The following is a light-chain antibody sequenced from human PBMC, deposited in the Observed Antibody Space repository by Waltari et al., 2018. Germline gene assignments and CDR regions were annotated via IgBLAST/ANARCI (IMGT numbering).Light chain of an antibody. CDR3: SSYTVTSAYVV. J-gene: IGLJ2*01. Sequence: ALTQPASMSGSPGQTITISCAGTSSDIGGFNYVSWYQQHPGKAPKLLIYDVNRRPSGISHRFSGSKSGNTASLTISGLQAEDEANYFCSSYTVTSAYVVFGGGTTLTVL. V-gene: IGLV2-14*03. CDR1: SSDIGGFNY. CDR2: DVN.